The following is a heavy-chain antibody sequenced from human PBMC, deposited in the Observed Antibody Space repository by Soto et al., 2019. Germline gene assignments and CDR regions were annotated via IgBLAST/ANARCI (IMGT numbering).Heavy chain of an antibody. CDR2: IDPNSGVT. CDR3: AKENFKFDS. CDR1: GYTLTTYY. D-gene: IGHD1-7*01. V-gene: IGHV1-2*02. J-gene: IGHJ4*02. Sequence: GASVKVSCKTSGYTLTTYYLHWVRQAPGQGLEWMGWIDPNSGVTKYAQKFQGRVTVTRDTSISTTYMELSSLTSDDTAVYYCAKENFKFDSWGQGTLVTVSS.